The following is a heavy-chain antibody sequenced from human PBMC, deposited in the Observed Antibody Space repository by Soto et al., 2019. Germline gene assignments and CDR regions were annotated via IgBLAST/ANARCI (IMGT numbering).Heavy chain of an antibody. CDR1: GFTFSSYA. CDR3: ARVPVLPHRKNYYYYYGMDV. CDR2: IGTAGDT. Sequence: PGGSLRLSCAASAASGFTFSSYAMSWVRQAPGKGLEWVSAIGTAGDTYYPGSVKGRFTISRENAKNSLYLQMNSLRAGDTAVYYCARVPVLPHRKNYYYYYGMDVWGQGTTVTVSS. V-gene: IGHV3-13*01. J-gene: IGHJ6*02.